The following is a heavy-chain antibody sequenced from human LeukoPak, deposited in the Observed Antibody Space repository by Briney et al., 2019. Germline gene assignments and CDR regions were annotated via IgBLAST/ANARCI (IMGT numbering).Heavy chain of an antibody. CDR2: IGDGDGTT. Sequence: GGSLRPSCAAAGFNFSNYAISWVRQAPGKGLEWVSVIGDGDGTTYYADSVKGRFTISRDNPKNTLYLQMNSLRAGDTAVYFCAKSLQFFNGYFDLWGRGTLVTVSS. J-gene: IGHJ2*01. CDR3: AKSLQFFNGYFDL. CDR1: GFNFSNYA. D-gene: IGHD3-3*01. V-gene: IGHV3-23*01.